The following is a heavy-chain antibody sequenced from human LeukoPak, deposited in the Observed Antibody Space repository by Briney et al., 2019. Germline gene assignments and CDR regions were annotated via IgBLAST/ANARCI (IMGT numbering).Heavy chain of an antibody. V-gene: IGHV4-61*02. CDR3: AAQYCYDSSGSYYFDY. Sequence: SETLSLTCTVSGGSISSGSYYWSWIRQPAGKGLEWIGRIYTSGSTNYNPSLKSRVTISVDTSKNQFSLKLSSVTAADTAVYYCAAQYCYDSSGSYYFDYWGQGTLVTVSS. CDR2: IYTSGST. J-gene: IGHJ4*02. CDR1: GGSISSGSYY. D-gene: IGHD3-22*01.